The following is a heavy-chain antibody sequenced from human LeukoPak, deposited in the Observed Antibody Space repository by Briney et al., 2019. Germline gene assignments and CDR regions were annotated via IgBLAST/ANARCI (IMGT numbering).Heavy chain of an antibody. V-gene: IGHV3-53*01. CDR1: GFTVSSNY. D-gene: IGHD4-17*01. CDR3: AREADYGGFDY. Sequence: GGSLRLSCAASGFTVSSNYMSWVRQAPGTGLEWVSVIYSGDNTDYADSVKGRFTISRDNSKNTLYLQMNSLRAEDTAVYYCAREADYGGFDYWGQGTLVTVSS. J-gene: IGHJ4*02. CDR2: IYSGDNT.